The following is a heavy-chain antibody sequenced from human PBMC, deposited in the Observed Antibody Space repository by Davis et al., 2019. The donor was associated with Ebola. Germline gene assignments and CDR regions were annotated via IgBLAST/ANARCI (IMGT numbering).Heavy chain of an antibody. V-gene: IGHV1-69*13. J-gene: IGHJ5*02. D-gene: IGHD3-22*01. CDR1: GGTFTSYA. CDR3: ARGGGGDSSGFQSWFDP. Sequence: SVKVSCKASGGTFTSYAISWVRQAPGQGLAWMGGIIPLFGTANYAQKFQDRVTITADESTSTSYMELNSLRSDDTAVYYCARGGGGDSSGFQSWFDPWGQGTLVTVSS. CDR2: IIPLFGTA.